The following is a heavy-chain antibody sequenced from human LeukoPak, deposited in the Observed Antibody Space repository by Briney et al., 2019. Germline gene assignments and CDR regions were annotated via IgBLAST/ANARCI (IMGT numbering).Heavy chain of an antibody. J-gene: IGHJ6*02. CDR1: GFTFSSFA. D-gene: IGHD4-23*01. CDR2: MSYDGRNN. V-gene: IGHV3-30*04. Sequence: GGSLRLSCAASGFTFSSFAIHWVRQAPGKGLEWVAVMSYDGRNNFYADSVKGRFSMSRDNSKNTMYMEMNSLRAEDTAVYYCARDRLGSYGSYSHYYYGMDAWGRGTTVTVSS. CDR3: ARDRLGSYGSYSHYYYGMDA.